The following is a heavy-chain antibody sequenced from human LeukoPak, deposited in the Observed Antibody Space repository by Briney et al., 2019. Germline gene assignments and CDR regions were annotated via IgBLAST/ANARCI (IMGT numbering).Heavy chain of an antibody. CDR1: GDSISSGDNY. CDR3: ARAAAGTNSWYYFDY. Sequence: SETLSLTCTVSGDSISSGDNYWSWSRQPPGKGLEWIGYIHYSGSTYYNPSLKSRVIISGDMSKNQFSLTLNSLTAADSAMYYCARAAAGTNSWYYFDYWGQGTLVTVFS. J-gene: IGHJ4*02. CDR2: IHYSGST. V-gene: IGHV4-30-4*01. D-gene: IGHD6-19*01.